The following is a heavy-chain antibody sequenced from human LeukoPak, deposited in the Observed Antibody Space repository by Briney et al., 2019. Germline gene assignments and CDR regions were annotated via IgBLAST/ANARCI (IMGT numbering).Heavy chain of an antibody. CDR3: TSAYAPTYTATSPLSAYFDY. Sequence: PGGSLRLSCAASGCIFSSYGMYWVRQAPGKGLEWVAVISYDGSNKYYADSVKGRFTISRDNSKNTLYLQMNSLRAEDTAVYYCTSAYAPTYTATSPLSAYFDYWGQGTLVTVSS. CDR1: GCIFSSYG. V-gene: IGHV3-30*19. J-gene: IGHJ4*02. CDR2: ISYDGSNK. D-gene: IGHD2-15*01.